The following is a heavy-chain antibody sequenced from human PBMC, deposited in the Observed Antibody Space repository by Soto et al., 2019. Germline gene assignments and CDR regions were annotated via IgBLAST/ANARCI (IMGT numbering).Heavy chain of an antibody. V-gene: IGHV2-5*02. D-gene: IGHD6-6*01. CDR3: AHSLAARPSVRDFDY. CDR2: IYLDDDK. Sequence: QITLKESGPTLVKPTQTLTLTCTFSGFSLSTSGVGVGWIRQPPGKALERLALIYLDDDKRYSPSLKSRLTNPKDTSKNQVVLTLTNMDPVATATYYCAHSLAARPSVRDFDYWGQGTLVTVSS. CDR1: GFSLSTSGVG. J-gene: IGHJ4*02.